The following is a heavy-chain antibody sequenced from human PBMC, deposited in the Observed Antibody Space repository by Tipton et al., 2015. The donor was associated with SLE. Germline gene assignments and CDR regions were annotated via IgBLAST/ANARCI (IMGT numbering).Heavy chain of an antibody. D-gene: IGHD4-23*01. V-gene: IGHV4-34*01. Sequence: TLSLTCAVYGGSFSGYYWTWIRQPPGKGLEWIGEINHGGSTNYNPSLKSRVTISEDTSKNQFSLKLTSVTAADTAIYYCARGGTGDGRNPFDPWGQGTLVTVSS. CDR1: GGSFSGYY. J-gene: IGHJ5*02. CDR2: INHGGST. CDR3: ARGGTGDGRNPFDP.